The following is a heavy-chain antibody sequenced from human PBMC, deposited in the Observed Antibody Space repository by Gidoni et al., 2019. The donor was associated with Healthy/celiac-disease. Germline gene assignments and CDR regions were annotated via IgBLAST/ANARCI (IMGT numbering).Heavy chain of an antibody. CDR3: ARVYCSSTSCYYMGGYYYYYMDV. CDR1: GGSISSGDYY. Sequence: QVQLQESGPGLVKPSQTLSLTCTVSGGSISSGDYYWSWIRQPPGKGLEWIGYIYYSGSTYYNPSLKSRVTISVDTSKNQFSLKLSSVTAADTAVYYCARVYCSSTSCYYMGGYYYYYMDVWGKGTTVTVSS. CDR2: IYYSGST. V-gene: IGHV4-30-4*01. D-gene: IGHD2-2*01. J-gene: IGHJ6*03.